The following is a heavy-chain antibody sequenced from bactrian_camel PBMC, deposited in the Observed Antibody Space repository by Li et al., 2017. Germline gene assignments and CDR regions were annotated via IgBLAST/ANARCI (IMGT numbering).Heavy chain of an antibody. V-gene: IGHV3S53*01. Sequence: HVQLVESGGGSVQAGGSLRLSCEVTGNTYTPDCMGWFRQAPGKGREGIAAISSTGTKSVLPSVRGRFTISKDNAKNIVYLQMVSLKPEDSAMYYCVVGTYGGSCPWYFGETEYDYKGQGTQVTVS. D-gene: IGHD2*01. J-gene: IGHJ4*01. CDR1: GNTYTPDC. CDR2: ISSTGT. CDR3: VVGTYGGSCPWYFGETEYDY.